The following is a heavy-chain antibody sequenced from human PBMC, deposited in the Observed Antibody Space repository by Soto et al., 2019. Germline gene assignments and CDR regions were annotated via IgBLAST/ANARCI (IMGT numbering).Heavy chain of an antibody. D-gene: IGHD1-1*01. Sequence: SVKVSCKASGGTFSSYAISWVRQAPGQGLEWMGGIIPIFGTANYAQKFQGRVTITADESTSTAYMELSSLRSEDTAVYYCARRKWNDEAWFDPWGQGTLVTAPQ. V-gene: IGHV1-69*13. CDR1: GGTFSSYA. CDR3: ARRKWNDEAWFDP. J-gene: IGHJ5*02. CDR2: IIPIFGTA.